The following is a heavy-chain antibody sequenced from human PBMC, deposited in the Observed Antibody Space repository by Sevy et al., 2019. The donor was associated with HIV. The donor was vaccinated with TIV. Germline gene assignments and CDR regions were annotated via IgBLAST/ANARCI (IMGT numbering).Heavy chain of an antibody. Sequence: ASVKVSCKASGYTFTGYYMHWVRQAPGQGLEWMGWINPNSGGTNYAQKFQGRVTMTRHTSISTAYMEVSRLRSDDTAVYYCARDFYNYYGSGRRFDPWGQGTLVTVSS. J-gene: IGHJ5*02. CDR3: ARDFYNYYGSGRRFDP. D-gene: IGHD3-10*01. V-gene: IGHV1-2*02. CDR1: GYTFTGYY. CDR2: INPNSGGT.